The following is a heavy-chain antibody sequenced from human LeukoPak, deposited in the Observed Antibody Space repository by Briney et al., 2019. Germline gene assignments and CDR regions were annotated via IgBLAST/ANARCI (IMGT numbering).Heavy chain of an antibody. D-gene: IGHD3-10*01. Sequence: PGRSLRLSCAASGFCFSRSAMQWVRQAPGKGLEWVAVISYDGRNKYYADSVKGRVTISRDNSKNTLYLQLIRPSTDDTAIYYCARERRGPLYGSGSDDYYYFGLDVWGQGTSVTVSS. CDR1: GFCFSRSA. V-gene: IGHV3-30*04. CDR2: ISYDGRNK. CDR3: ARERRGPLYGSGSDDYYYFGLDV. J-gene: IGHJ6*02.